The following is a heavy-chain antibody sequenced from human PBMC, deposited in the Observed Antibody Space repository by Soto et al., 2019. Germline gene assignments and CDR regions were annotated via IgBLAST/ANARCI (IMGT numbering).Heavy chain of an antibody. Sequence: SETLSLTCTVSGGSISSSSYYWGWIRQPPGKGLEWIGSIYYSGSTYYNPSLKSRVTISVDTSKNQFSLKLSSVTAADTAVYYCACIFSGGGGYSFYYYGMDVWGQGTTVTVSS. CDR1: GGSISSSSYY. D-gene: IGHD3-3*02. CDR3: ACIFSGGGGYSFYYYGMDV. J-gene: IGHJ6*02. V-gene: IGHV4-39*01. CDR2: IYYSGST.